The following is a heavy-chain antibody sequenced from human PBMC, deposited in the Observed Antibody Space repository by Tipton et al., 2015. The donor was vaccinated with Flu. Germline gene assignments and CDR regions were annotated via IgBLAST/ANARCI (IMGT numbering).Heavy chain of an antibody. Sequence: GLVKPSETLSLTCTVSSGSIRSTNYFCAWIRQPPGKGLELIGGIYPSGPPYYNPSLKSRDTISVDTSKTQFSRKLRSVTAADTAVYYCARLSYYDVDLKNFYFDYWGQGALVTVSS. CDR1: SGSIRSTNYF. D-gene: IGHD3-10*02. CDR2: IYPSGPP. CDR3: ARLSYYDVDLKNFYFDY. V-gene: IGHV4-39*01. J-gene: IGHJ4*02.